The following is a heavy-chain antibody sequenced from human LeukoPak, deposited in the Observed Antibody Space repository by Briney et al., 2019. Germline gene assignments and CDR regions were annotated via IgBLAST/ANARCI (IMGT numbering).Heavy chain of an antibody. J-gene: IGHJ4*02. CDR2: ISYDGRNK. D-gene: IGHD5-12*01. V-gene: IGHV3-30*18. Sequence: PGRSLRLSCAASGFTFSSYGMHWVRQAPGKGLEWVAAISYDGRNKEYVDSVKGRFTISRDNSKNTLYLQMNSLRAEDTAAYYCAKYRGYSHGFEYWGQGTLVTVSS. CDR1: GFTFSSYG. CDR3: AKYRGYSHGFEY.